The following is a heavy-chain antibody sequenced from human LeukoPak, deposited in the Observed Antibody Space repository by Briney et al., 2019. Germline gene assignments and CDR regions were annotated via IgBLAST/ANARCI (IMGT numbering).Heavy chain of an antibody. V-gene: IGHV3-23*01. J-gene: IGHJ6*03. Sequence: RSGGSLRLSCAASGFTFKKYDVTWVRQAPGKGLEWVSGIRASGGATYYADSVKGRFTISRDNAKNSLYLQMNSLRAEDTAVYYCARDGGYYYMDVWGKGTTVTVSS. CDR3: ARDGGYYYMDV. CDR2: IRASGGAT. CDR1: GFTFKKYD.